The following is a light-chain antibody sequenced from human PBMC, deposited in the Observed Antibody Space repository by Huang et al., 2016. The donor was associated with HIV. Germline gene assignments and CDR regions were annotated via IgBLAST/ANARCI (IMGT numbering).Light chain of an antibody. CDR2: AAS. CDR3: LQHNNYPRT. CDR1: KGISNY. V-gene: IGKV1-17*03. J-gene: IGKJ1*01. Sequence: DIQMTQSPSAMSASVGDRVTITCRASKGISNYLAWFQQKTGKGPKRLLYAASSLQSGVPSRFSGSGSGTEFTLTISSLQPEDFATYYCLQHNNYPRTFGQGTKVEIK.